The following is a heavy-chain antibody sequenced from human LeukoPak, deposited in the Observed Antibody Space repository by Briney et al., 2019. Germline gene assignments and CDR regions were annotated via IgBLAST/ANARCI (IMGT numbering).Heavy chain of an antibody. CDR2: MNPNSGNT. CDR3: AACSGSYFAFDI. V-gene: IGHV1-8*01. Sequence: ASVKVSCKASGYTFTSYDINWVRQATGQGLEWMGWMNPNSGNTGYAQKFQGRVTMTRNTSISTAYMELSSLRSEDTAAYYCAACSGSYFAFDIWGQGTMVTVSS. D-gene: IGHD1-26*01. CDR1: GYTFTSYD. J-gene: IGHJ3*02.